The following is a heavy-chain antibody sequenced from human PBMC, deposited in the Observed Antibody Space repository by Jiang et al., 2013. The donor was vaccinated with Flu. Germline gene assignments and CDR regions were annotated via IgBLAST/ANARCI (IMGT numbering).Heavy chain of an antibody. CDR1: GYRFSNYW. Sequence: VQLVESGAGVKNPGESLEISCKASGYRFSNYWIGWVRQMPGKDLEWMGIINPDDSDTRYGPSFRGQVTISADKSINTAYLRWSSLQASDTAIYYCARHYRAFYGGNSYFDFWGQGSLVTVSS. CDR2: INPDDSDT. CDR3: ARHYRAFYGGNSYFDF. D-gene: IGHD4-23*01. V-gene: IGHV5-51*01. J-gene: IGHJ4*02.